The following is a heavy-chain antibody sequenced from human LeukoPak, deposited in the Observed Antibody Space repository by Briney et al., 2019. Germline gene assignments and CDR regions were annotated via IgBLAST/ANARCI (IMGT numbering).Heavy chain of an antibody. Sequence: SETLSLTCTVSGGSISSYYWSWIRQPPGKGLEWIGYIYYSGSTNYNPSLKSRVTISVDTSKNQFSLKLSSVTAADTAVYYCATTSLFGGGDFDYWGQGTLVTVSS. CDR2: IYYSGST. CDR1: GGSISSYY. D-gene: IGHD3-10*02. V-gene: IGHV4-59*08. J-gene: IGHJ4*02. CDR3: ATTSLFGGGDFDY.